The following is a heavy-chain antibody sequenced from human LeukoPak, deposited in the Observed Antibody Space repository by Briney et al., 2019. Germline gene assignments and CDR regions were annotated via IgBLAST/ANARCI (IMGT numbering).Heavy chain of an antibody. Sequence: ASVKVSCKASGYTFTSYGISWVRQAPGQGLEWMGWISAYNGNTNYAQKLQGRVTMTTDTSTSTAYMEPRSLRSDDTAVYYCARILSGYDRRGSDYWGQGTLVTVSS. CDR2: ISAYNGNT. J-gene: IGHJ4*02. CDR3: ARILSGYDRRGSDY. V-gene: IGHV1-18*01. CDR1: GYTFTSYG. D-gene: IGHD5-12*01.